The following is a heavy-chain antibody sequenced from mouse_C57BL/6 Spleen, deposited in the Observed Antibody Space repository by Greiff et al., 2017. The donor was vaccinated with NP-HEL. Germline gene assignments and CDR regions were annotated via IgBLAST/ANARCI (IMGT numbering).Heavy chain of an antibody. Sequence: QVQLQQPGAELVMPGASVKLSCKASGYTFTSYWMHWVKQRPGQGLEWIGEIDPSDSYTNYNQKFKGKSTLTVDKSSSTAYMQLSSLTSEDSAVYYCARRGGNTPFAYWGQGTLVTVSA. J-gene: IGHJ3*01. CDR1: GYTFTSYW. CDR2: IDPSDSYT. V-gene: IGHV1-69*01. CDR3: ARRGGNTPFAY. D-gene: IGHD1-1*02.